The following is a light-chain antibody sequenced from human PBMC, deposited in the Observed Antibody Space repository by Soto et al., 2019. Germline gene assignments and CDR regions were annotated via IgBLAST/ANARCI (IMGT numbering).Light chain of an antibody. V-gene: IGLV2-11*01. CDR1: SSDVGGYDY. CDR3: CSYAGAYTLL. CDR2: EVN. J-gene: IGLJ2*01. Sequence: QSALTQPRSVSGSPGQSVTISCIGTSSDVGGYDYVSWYQQYPGKAPKLMIYEVNKRPSGVPDRFSGSKSGNTASLTISGIQAEDEGDYYCCSYAGAYTLLFGGGTKLTVL.